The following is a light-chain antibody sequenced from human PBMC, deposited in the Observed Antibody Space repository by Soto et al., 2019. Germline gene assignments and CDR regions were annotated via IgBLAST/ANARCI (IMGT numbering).Light chain of an antibody. V-gene: IGLV1-51*01. CDR1: SSNIGNNY. J-gene: IGLJ2*01. CDR3: ATWDASLSAGV. CDR2: DND. Sequence: QSVLTQPPSVSAAPGQKVTISCSERSSNIGNNYVSWYQQLPGTAPKLLIYDNDERPSGIPDRFSGSKSGTSATLGITGLQTGDEADYYCATWDASLSAGVFGGGTQLTVL.